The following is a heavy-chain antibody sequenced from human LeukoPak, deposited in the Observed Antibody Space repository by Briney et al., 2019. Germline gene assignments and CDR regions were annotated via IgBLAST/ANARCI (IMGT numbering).Heavy chain of an antibody. CDR2: IIPIFGTA. Sequence: SVKVSCKASGYTFTGYYIHWVRQAPGQGLEWMGGIIPIFGTANYAQKFQGRVTITADKSTSTAYMELSSLRSEDTAVYYCARDFGYNWKANWFDPWGQGTLVTVS. CDR1: GYTFTGYY. J-gene: IGHJ5*02. D-gene: IGHD1-1*01. V-gene: IGHV1-69*06. CDR3: ARDFGYNWKANWFDP.